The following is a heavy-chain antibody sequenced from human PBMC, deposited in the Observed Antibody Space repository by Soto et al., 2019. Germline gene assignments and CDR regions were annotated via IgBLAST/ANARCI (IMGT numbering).Heavy chain of an antibody. Sequence: SETLSLTCTVSGGSISSSSYYWGWIRQPPGKGLEWIGSIYYSGSTYYNPSLKSRVTISVDTSKNQFSLKRSSVTAADTAVYYCARIYCSGGSCYSRYFDYWGQGTLVTVSS. J-gene: IGHJ4*02. D-gene: IGHD2-15*01. CDR2: IYYSGST. CDR3: ARIYCSGGSCYSRYFDY. CDR1: GGSISSSSYY. V-gene: IGHV4-39*01.